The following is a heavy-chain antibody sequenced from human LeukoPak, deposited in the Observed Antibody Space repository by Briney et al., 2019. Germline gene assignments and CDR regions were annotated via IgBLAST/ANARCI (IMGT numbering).Heavy chain of an antibody. D-gene: IGHD6-19*01. J-gene: IGHJ3*02. CDR3: AREEPRYSSGWYGGVDAFDI. CDR1: GFTFSSYS. CDR2: ISSSSSTI. Sequence: RGSLRLSCAASGFTFSSYSMNWVRQAPGKGLEWVSYISSSSSTIYYADSVKGRFTISRDNAKNSLYLQMNSLRAEDTAVYYCAREEPRYSSGWYGGVDAFDIWGQGTMVTVSS. V-gene: IGHV3-48*01.